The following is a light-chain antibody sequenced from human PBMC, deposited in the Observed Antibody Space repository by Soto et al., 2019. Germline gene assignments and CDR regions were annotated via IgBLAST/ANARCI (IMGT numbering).Light chain of an antibody. CDR2: EVS. Sequence: QSALTQPASVSGSPGQSITISCTGTSSDVGGYIYVSWYQQHPGKAPKLMIYEVSNRPSGVSSRFSGSKSANTASLTISGLQAEDEAHYYCSSYSSSNTLYVFGTGTKVTLL. CDR1: SSDVGGYIY. V-gene: IGLV2-14*01. J-gene: IGLJ1*01. CDR3: SSYSSSNTLYV.